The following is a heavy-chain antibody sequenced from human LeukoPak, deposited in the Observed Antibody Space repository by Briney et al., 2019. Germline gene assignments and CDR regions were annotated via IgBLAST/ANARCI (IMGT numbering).Heavy chain of an antibody. D-gene: IGHD3-22*01. V-gene: IGHV4-59*01. CDR2: IYYSGST. Sequence: PSETLSLTCTVSGDSISSYYWNWIRQPPGKGLEWIGYIYYSGSTNYNPSLKSRVTISVDTSRNQFSLKLSSVTAADTAVYYCARGYDSSTYYPWFDPWGQGTLVTVSS. CDR1: GDSISSYY. J-gene: IGHJ5*02. CDR3: ARGYDSSTYYPWFDP.